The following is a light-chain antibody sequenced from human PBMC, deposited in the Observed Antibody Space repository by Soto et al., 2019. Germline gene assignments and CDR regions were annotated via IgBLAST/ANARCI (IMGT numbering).Light chain of an antibody. J-gene: IGLJ1*01. CDR2: DVT. CDR3: SSYRRGSTYV. CDR1: SSDVGGYNY. Sequence: QSALTQPASVSGSPGQSITVSCTGTSSDVGGYNYVSWYQQHPGKAPRLMIYDVTNRPSGVSNRFSGSKSGNTASLTISGXXXXXXADYYCSSYRRGSTYVFGTGTKLTVL. V-gene: IGLV2-14*01.